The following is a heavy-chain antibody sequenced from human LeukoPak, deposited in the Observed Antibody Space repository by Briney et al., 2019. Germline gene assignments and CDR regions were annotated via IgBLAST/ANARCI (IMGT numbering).Heavy chain of an antibody. Sequence: ASVKVSCKASGYTFTGYYMHWVRQAPGQGLEWMGWINPNSGGTYYAQKFQGRVTMTRDTSISTAYMELSRLRSDDTAVYYCARDSLYCSGGSCYYYYYGMDVWGQGTTVTVSS. J-gene: IGHJ6*02. CDR1: GYTFTGYY. CDR2: INPNSGGT. CDR3: ARDSLYCSGGSCYYYYYGMDV. D-gene: IGHD2-15*01. V-gene: IGHV1-2*02.